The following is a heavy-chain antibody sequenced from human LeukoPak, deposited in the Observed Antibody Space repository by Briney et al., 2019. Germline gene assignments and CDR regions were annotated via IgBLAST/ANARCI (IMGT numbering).Heavy chain of an antibody. V-gene: IGHV3-23*01. Sequence: GGSLRLSCAASGFTFSSYAMSWVRQAPGKGLEWVSAISGSGGSTYYADSVKGRFTISRDNSKNTLYLQMNSLRAEDTAVYYCAKDRQWLVPYYYYYGMDVWGQGTTVTVSS. CDR2: ISGSGGST. CDR1: GFTFSSYA. D-gene: IGHD6-19*01. CDR3: AKDRQWLVPYYYYYGMDV. J-gene: IGHJ6*02.